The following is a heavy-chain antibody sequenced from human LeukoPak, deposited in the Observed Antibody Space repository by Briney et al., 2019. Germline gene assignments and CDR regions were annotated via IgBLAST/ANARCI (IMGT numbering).Heavy chain of an antibody. V-gene: IGHV3-33*01. CDR2: IWYDGSNK. Sequence: PGGSLRLSCAASGFTFSSYGMHWVRQAPGKGLEWVAVIWYDGSNKYYADSVKGRFTISRDNSKNTLYLQMNSLRAEDTAVYYCARDWGIITMVRGVIRVPYYFDYWGQGTLVTVSS. CDR3: ARDWGIITMVRGVIRVPYYFDY. J-gene: IGHJ4*02. CDR1: GFTFSSYG. D-gene: IGHD3-10*01.